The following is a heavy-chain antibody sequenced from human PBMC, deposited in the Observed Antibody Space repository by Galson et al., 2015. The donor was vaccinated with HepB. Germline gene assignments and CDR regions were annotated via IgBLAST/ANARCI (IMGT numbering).Heavy chain of an antibody. V-gene: IGHV4-34*01. CDR1: GGSFSGYY. J-gene: IGHJ4*02. Sequence: CAVYGGSFSGYYWSWIRQPPGKGLEWIGEINHSGSTNYNPSLKSRVTISVDTSKNQFSLKLSSVTAADTAVYYCAGSNAYGDYPTFDYWGQGTLVTVSS. CDR2: INHSGST. D-gene: IGHD4-17*01. CDR3: AGSNAYGDYPTFDY.